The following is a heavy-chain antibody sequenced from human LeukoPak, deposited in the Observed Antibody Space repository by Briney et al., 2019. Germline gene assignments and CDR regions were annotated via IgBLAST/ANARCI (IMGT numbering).Heavy chain of an antibody. CDR2: IKQDGSEK. CDR1: EFTFSNYW. CDR3: ARVRWDLLSTDY. J-gene: IGHJ4*02. D-gene: IGHD1-26*01. Sequence: GGSLRLSCAASEFTFSNYWMSWVRQAPGKGLERVANIKQDGSEKYYVDSVKGRFTISRDNAKNSLYLQMNSLRVEDTAVYYCARVRWDLLSTDYWGQGSLVTVSS. V-gene: IGHV3-7*01.